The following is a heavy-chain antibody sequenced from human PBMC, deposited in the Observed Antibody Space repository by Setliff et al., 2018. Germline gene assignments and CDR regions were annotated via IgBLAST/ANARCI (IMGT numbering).Heavy chain of an antibody. D-gene: IGHD5-12*01. J-gene: IGHJ4*02. CDR3: ARVGGLLVATMPFDY. CDR1: GVSFSDYY. Sequence: PSETLSLTCTVYGVSFSDYYWGWVRQSPGKGLDWIGEINHSGTTNYDPSLEGRISISVDTSKRQFSLKLSSVTAADTAVYFCARVGGLLVATMPFDYWGPGTLVTVSS. CDR2: INHSGTT. V-gene: IGHV4-34*10.